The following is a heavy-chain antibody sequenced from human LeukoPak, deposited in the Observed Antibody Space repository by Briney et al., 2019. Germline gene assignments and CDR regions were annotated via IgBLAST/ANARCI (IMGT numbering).Heavy chain of an antibody. CDR1: GFTFSSYA. J-gene: IGHJ6*03. CDR3: ARDPYSGNYGAYYYYMDV. V-gene: IGHV3-21*06. D-gene: IGHD1-26*01. Sequence: PGGSLRLSCAASGFTFSSYAMHWVRQAPGKGLEWVSSITSSSSYIYYADSVKGRFTISRDNAKNSLYLQMDSLRVEGTAEYYCARDPYSGNYGAYYYYMDVWGKGTTVTVSS. CDR2: ITSSSSYI.